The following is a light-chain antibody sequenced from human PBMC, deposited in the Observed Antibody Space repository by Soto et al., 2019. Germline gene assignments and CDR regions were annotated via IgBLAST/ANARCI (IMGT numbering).Light chain of an antibody. J-gene: IGKJ4*01. CDR2: ATS. Sequence: DVQMTQSPSSLSAFVGDRVTITCRASQSIAPCLAWFQQKPGKVPKLLIYATSTLQSGVPSRFSGSGSGTDFTLTINSLQPEDVGTYYCQKYNSAPLTFGGGTKVEIK. V-gene: IGKV1-27*01. CDR3: QKYNSAPLT. CDR1: QSIAPC.